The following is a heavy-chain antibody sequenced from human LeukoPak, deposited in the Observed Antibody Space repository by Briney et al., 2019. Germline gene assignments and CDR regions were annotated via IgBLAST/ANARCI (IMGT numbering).Heavy chain of an antibody. CDR2: IKQDGNEK. CDR3: ARDLTNEYSSGWYAYYFDY. D-gene: IGHD6-19*01. Sequence: GGPLRLSCAASGFTFSSYWMSWVRQAPGKGLEWVANIKQDGNEKYYVDSVKGRFTISRDNAKNSLYLQMNSLRAEDTAVYYCARDLTNEYSSGWYAYYFDYWGQGTLVTVSS. J-gene: IGHJ4*02. CDR1: GFTFSSYW. V-gene: IGHV3-7*01.